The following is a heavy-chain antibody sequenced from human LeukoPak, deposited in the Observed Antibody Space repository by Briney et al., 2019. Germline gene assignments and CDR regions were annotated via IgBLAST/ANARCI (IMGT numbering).Heavy chain of an antibody. CDR3: ARAEFWSGPPDY. CDR1: GGSISSYY. CDR2: IYYSGST. V-gene: IGHV4-59*01. D-gene: IGHD3-3*01. Sequence: KPSETLSLTCTVSGGSISSYYWSWIRQPPGKGLEWIGYIYYSGSTNYNPSLKSRVTISVDTSKDQFSLKLSSVTAADTAVYYCARAEFWSGPPDYWGQGTLATVSS. J-gene: IGHJ4*02.